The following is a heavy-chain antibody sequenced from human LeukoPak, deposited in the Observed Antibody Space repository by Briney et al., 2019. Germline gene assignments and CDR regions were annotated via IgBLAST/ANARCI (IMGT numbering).Heavy chain of an antibody. V-gene: IGHV1-69*13. CDR3: ARTDCSGGSWYPYYFDY. Sequence: SVKVSCKPSVCTFNSYAISWVRQAPGHGLEWMGGIIPNFGTSNYAQKFHGRVTITADESTSTAYMELSSLRSEETAVYYCARTDCSGGSWYPYYFDYWGQGTLVTVSS. CDR1: VCTFNSYA. D-gene: IGHD2-15*01. CDR2: IIPNFGTS. J-gene: IGHJ4*02.